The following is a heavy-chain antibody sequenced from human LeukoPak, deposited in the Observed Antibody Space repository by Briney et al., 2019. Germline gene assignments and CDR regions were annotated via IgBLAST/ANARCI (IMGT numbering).Heavy chain of an antibody. J-gene: IGHJ4*02. Sequence: QPGGSLRLSCAASGFTFSSYAMHWVRQAPGKGLEWVAVISYDGSNKYYADSVKGRFTISRDNSKNTLYLQMNSLRAEDTAVYYCARDTGTTFEGPSFYWGQGTLVTVSS. D-gene: IGHD3-3*01. CDR2: ISYDGSNK. CDR3: ARDTGTTFEGPSFY. CDR1: GFTFSSYA. V-gene: IGHV3-30-3*01.